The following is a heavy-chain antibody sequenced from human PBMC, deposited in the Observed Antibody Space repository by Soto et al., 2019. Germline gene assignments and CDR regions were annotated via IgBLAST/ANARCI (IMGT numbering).Heavy chain of an antibody. Sequence: GGSLRLSCAASGFTFSSYSMNWVRQAPGKGLEWVSYINSSSSTIYYADSVKGRFTISRDNAKNSLYLQMNSLRAEDTAVYYCARENSAIVVVPAARDPEVLDYWGQGTLVTVSS. CDR3: ARENSAIVVVPAARDPEVLDY. CDR2: INSSSSTI. CDR1: GFTFSSYS. V-gene: IGHV3-48*01. D-gene: IGHD2-2*01. J-gene: IGHJ4*02.